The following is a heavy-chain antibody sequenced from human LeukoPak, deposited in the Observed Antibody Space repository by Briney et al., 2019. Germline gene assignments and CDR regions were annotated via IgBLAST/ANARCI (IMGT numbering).Heavy chain of an antibody. V-gene: IGHV3-53*01. J-gene: IGHJ5*02. Sequence: QPGGSLRLSCAASGFTVSSNYMSWVRQAPGKGLEWVSLIYSGGSTYYADSVKGRFTISRDNSKNTLYLQMNSLRDEDTAVYYCAREVFYDSSGYYSEPWGQGTLVTVSS. D-gene: IGHD3-22*01. CDR1: GFTVSSNY. CDR3: AREVFYDSSGYYSEP. CDR2: IYSGGST.